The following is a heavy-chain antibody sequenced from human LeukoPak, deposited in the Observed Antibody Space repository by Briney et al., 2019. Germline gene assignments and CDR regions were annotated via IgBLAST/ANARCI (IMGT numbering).Heavy chain of an antibody. J-gene: IGHJ3*02. Sequence: SETLSLTCTVSGGSISSYYWSWIRQPSGKGLEWIGRIYTSGSTNYNPSLKSRVTMSVDTSKNQFSLKLSSVTAADTAVYYCARGDYCSGGSCYSRAFDIWGQGTMVTVSS. CDR3: ARGDYCSGGSCYSRAFDI. CDR2: IYTSGST. D-gene: IGHD2-15*01. V-gene: IGHV4-4*07. CDR1: GGSISSYY.